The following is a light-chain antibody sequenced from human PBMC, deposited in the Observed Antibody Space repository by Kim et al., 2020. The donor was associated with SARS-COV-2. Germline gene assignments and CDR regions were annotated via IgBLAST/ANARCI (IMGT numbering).Light chain of an antibody. J-gene: IGLJ2*01. CDR3: ATWDDSLSGHVV. V-gene: IGLV1-47*01. CDR1: SSNIGSNY. CDR2: RNN. Sequence: ELTQPPSASGTPGQRVTIACSGSSSNIGSNYVYWYQQLPGTAPKLLIYRNNQRPSGVPDRFSGSKSGTSASLAISGLRSEDEDDYYCATWDDSLSGHVVFGGGTQLTVL.